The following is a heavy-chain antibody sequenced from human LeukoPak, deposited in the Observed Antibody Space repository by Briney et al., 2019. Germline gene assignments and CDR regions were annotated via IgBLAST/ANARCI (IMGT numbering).Heavy chain of an antibody. CDR2: ISGSGGST. Sequence: GGSLRLSCAASGFTFSSYAMSWIRQAPGKGLEWVSAISGSGGSTYYADSVKGRFTISRDNSKNTLYLQMNSLRAEDTAVYYCAKAAAASRYYGMDVWGQGTTVTVSS. CDR1: GFTFSSYA. D-gene: IGHD6-13*01. J-gene: IGHJ6*02. CDR3: AKAAAASRYYGMDV. V-gene: IGHV3-23*01.